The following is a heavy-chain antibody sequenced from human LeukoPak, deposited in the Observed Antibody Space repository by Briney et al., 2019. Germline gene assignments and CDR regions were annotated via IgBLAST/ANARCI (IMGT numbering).Heavy chain of an antibody. D-gene: IGHD6-13*01. V-gene: IGHV3-48*01. CDR3: ARSSGMDYFDY. CDR1: GFTFSSYS. J-gene: IGHJ4*02. Sequence: PGGSLRLSCAASGFTFSSYSMNWVRQAPGKGLEWVSYISSSSSTIYYADSVKGRFTISRDNAKNSLYLQMNSLRAEDTAVYCCARSSGMDYFDYWGQGTLVTVSS. CDR2: ISSSSSTI.